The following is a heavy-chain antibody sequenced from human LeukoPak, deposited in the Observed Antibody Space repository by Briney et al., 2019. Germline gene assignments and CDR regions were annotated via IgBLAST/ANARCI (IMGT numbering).Heavy chain of an antibody. V-gene: IGHV3-23*01. D-gene: IGHD3-22*01. CDR1: GFTFSTYA. Sequence: GGSLRLSCAASGFTFSTYAVNWVGQAQGKGVEWVSAISGSGDSTYYADSVKGRFTISRDNSKDTLYLQMSSVRVDDTAVYYCARDRGRYYDSRGFYWGYYFDSWGQGILVTVST. CDR2: ISGSGDST. CDR3: ARDRGRYYDSRGFYWGYYFDS. J-gene: IGHJ4*02.